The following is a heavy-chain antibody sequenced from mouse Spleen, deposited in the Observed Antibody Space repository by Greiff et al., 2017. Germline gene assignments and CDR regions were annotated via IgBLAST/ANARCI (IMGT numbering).Heavy chain of an antibody. CDR2: IYPGNSDT. D-gene: IGHD2-5*01. Sequence: VQLQQSGTVLARPGASVKMSCKTSGYTFTSYWMHWVKQRPGQGLEWIGAIYPGNSDTSYNQKFKGKAKLTAVTSASTAYMELSSLTNEDSAVYYCTRYRNYGYAMDYWGQGTSVTVSS. CDR1: GYTFTSYW. CDR3: TRYRNYGYAMDY. V-gene: IGHV1-5*01. J-gene: IGHJ4*01.